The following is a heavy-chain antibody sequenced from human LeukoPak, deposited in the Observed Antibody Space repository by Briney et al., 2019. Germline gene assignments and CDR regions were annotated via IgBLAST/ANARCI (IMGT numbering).Heavy chain of an antibody. Sequence: SETLSLTCAVSGGSISSSNWWSWVRQPPGKGLEWIGEIYHSGSTNYNPSLKSRVTISVDKSKNQFSLKLSSVTAADTAVYYCARDRYSSGWYSGYWGHGTLVTVSS. D-gene: IGHD6-19*01. CDR2: IYHSGST. J-gene: IGHJ4*01. CDR3: ARDRYSSGWYSGY. V-gene: IGHV4-4*02. CDR1: GGSISSSNW.